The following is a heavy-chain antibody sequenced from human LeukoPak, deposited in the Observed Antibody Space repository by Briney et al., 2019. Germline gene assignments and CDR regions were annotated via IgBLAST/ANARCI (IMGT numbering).Heavy chain of an antibody. CDR3: ARDQQGNFDY. CDR2: INHSGST. Sequence: SETLSLTCAVYGGSFSGYYWSWICQPPGKGLEWIGEINHSGSTNYNPSLKSRVTISVDTSKNQFSLKLSSVTAADTAVYYCARDQQGNFDYWGQGTLVTVSS. CDR1: GGSFSGYY. V-gene: IGHV4-34*01. D-gene: IGHD7-27*01. J-gene: IGHJ4*02.